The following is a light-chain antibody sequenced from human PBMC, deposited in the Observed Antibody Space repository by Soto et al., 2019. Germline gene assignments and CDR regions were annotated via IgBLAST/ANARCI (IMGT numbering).Light chain of an antibody. CDR3: HQYNGHSL. V-gene: IGKV1-5*01. CDR1: QSIGGW. CDR2: DTS. Sequence: DIQMTQSPSTLSAFIGDRVTITCRASQSIGGWLAWYQQKPGKAPKLLIYDTSSLESGVPSRFSGSGSGTEFTISVSSPQPDDFATYYCHQYNGHSLFGQGTKVESK. J-gene: IGKJ1*01.